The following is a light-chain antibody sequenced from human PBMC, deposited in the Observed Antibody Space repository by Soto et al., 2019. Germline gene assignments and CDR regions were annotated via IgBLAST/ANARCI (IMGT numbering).Light chain of an antibody. CDR3: QQYNTFWT. V-gene: IGKV1-5*01. Sequence: DIQMTQSPSTLSASVGDRVTITCRASQSISSWLAWYQQKPGKAPKVLIYDVSSLESGVLSRFSGSGSGTEFSLTISSLQPDDFATYYCQQYNTFWTFGQGTKVDIK. CDR1: QSISSW. J-gene: IGKJ1*01. CDR2: DVS.